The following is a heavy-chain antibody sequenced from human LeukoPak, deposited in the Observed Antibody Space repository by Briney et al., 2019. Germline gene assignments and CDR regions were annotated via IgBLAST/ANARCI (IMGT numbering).Heavy chain of an antibody. CDR2: ISSSGRTI. V-gene: IGHV3-11*01. CDR3: ARDQRSCYEYFDY. CDR1: GFTFSDYY. D-gene: IGHD5-12*01. Sequence: GGSLRLSCAASGFTFSDYYMSGRRQAPGEGGGGVSYISSSGRTINYADSVKGGFTIYRENAKNTLYLQMNSLRAEDTAVYYCARDQRSCYEYFDYWRQGTLVTVPS. J-gene: IGHJ4*02.